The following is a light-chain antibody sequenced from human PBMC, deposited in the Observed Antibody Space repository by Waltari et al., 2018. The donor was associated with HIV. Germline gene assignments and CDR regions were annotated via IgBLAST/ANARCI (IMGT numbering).Light chain of an antibody. CDR2: GAS. J-gene: IGKJ1*01. CDR1: QNVITN. Sequence: EIVLTQSPATLSVSPGERVTLSCRASQNVITNLAWYQQTPGHPPRLLIYGASSRATGIPARFSGGGSGTEFTLTINGLQSEDFTFYYCQQYNQWPRTFGQGTKV. V-gene: IGKV3-15*01. CDR3: QQYNQWPRT.